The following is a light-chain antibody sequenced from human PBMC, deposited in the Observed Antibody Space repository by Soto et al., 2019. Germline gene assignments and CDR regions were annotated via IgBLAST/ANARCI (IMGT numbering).Light chain of an antibody. CDR2: EVS. CDR3: SSYAGSNNLV. Sequence: QSALTQPPSASGSPGQSVTISCTGTSSDVGGYNYVSWYQQHPGKAPKLMLYEVSKRPAGVPDRFSGSKSGNTASLTVSGPQSEDEADYYCSSYAGSNNLVFGGGTQLTVL. J-gene: IGLJ2*01. V-gene: IGLV2-8*01. CDR1: SSDVGGYNY.